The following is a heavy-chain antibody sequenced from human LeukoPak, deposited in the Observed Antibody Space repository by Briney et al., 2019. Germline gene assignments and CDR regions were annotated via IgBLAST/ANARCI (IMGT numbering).Heavy chain of an antibody. D-gene: IGHD3-10*01. CDR3: ASYYASGVSAYNYYGMDV. V-gene: IGHV4-38-2*01. CDR1: GYSISSGYY. CDR2: MSHNRGT. J-gene: IGHJ6*04. Sequence: PSENLSLNCAVSGYSISSGYYWGWIRQPPGKGLEWIGSMSHNRGTYYNPSLKSRVTISMDTSKNQFSLRLSSVTAADTAVYYCASYYASGVSAYNYYGMDVWGKGTTVTVSS.